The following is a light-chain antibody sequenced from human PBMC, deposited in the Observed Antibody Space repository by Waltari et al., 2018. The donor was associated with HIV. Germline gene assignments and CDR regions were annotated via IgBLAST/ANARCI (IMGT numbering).Light chain of an antibody. J-gene: IGKJ1*01. CDR2: GAS. V-gene: IGKV3-15*01. Sequence: EIVMTQSPATMSVSPGERATISCRASQSVSSNLAWYQHKPGQAPRLFIYGASTRATGIPARFSGSGSGTDFTLTISSLQSEDFAVYYCQQYSNWLRTFGQGTKVEIK. CDR3: QQYSNWLRT. CDR1: QSVSSN.